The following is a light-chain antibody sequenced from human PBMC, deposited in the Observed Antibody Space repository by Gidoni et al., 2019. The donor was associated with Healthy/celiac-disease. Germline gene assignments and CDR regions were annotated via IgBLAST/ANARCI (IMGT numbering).Light chain of an antibody. CDR2: KAS. Sequence: DIQTTQSPSTLSASVGDRVTIPCRASQSISSWLAWYQQKPGKAPKLLIYKASSLESGVPSRFSGSGSGTEFTLTISSLQPDDFATYYCQQYNSYPYTFGQGTKLEIK. J-gene: IGKJ2*01. V-gene: IGKV1-5*03. CDR3: QQYNSYPYT. CDR1: QSISSW.